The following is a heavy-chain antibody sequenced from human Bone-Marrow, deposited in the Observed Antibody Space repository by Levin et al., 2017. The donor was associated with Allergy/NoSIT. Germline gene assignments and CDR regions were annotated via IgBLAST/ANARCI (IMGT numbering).Heavy chain of an antibody. D-gene: IGHD4-17*01. Sequence: RPGGSLRLSCAASGFTFSDHYMDWVRQAPGKGLEWVGRSRNKAQRYTTDYAASVRGRFTISRDDLKNSLYLQLNSLKTEDTAVYYCTREWGTTVDSYYYYYYMDVWGKGTTVTVSS. V-gene: IGHV3-72*01. CDR1: GFTFSDHY. CDR3: TREWGTTVDSYYYYYYMDV. J-gene: IGHJ6*03. CDR2: SRNKAQRYTT.